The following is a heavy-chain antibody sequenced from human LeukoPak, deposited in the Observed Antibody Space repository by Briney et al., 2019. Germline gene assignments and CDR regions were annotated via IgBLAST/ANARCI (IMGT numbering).Heavy chain of an antibody. CDR3: ARPLLGILSSSWYLYYFDY. CDR1: GYSFTSYW. D-gene: IGHD6-13*01. Sequence: GESLKISCKGSGYSFTSYWIGWVRQMPGKGLEWMGIIYPGDSDTRYSPSFQGQVTISADKSISTAYLQWSSLKASDTAMYYCARPLLGILSSSWYLYYFDYWGQGTLVTVSS. CDR2: IYPGDSDT. V-gene: IGHV5-51*01. J-gene: IGHJ4*02.